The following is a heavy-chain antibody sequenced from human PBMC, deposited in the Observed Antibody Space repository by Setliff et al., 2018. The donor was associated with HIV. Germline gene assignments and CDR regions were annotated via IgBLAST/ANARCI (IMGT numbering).Heavy chain of an antibody. CDR3: ARDFGGYCSSMSCPGLFDP. CDR1: GGTFSNYG. J-gene: IGHJ5*02. V-gene: IGHV1-69*05. D-gene: IGHD2-2*01. CDR2: IIPISGTA. Sequence: SVKVSCKASGGTFSNYGMSWVRQAPGQGLEWMGGIIPISGTANYAQKFQGRVTITTDESTSTAYMELSGLRSEDTAVYYCARDFGGYCSSMSCPGLFDPWGQGTLGTVSA.